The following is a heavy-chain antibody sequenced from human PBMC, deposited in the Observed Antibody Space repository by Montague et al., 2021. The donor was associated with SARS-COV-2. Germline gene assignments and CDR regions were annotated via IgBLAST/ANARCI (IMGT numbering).Heavy chain of an antibody. Sequence: SETLSLTCTVSGGSINDYYWGWIRQRPGKKLEYIANISDIWSTHRNPALKSRVTISVDPSRNQFYLDVNSVTAADTAVYYCARLQGGRRLMDYWGQGPLVTVPS. CDR1: GGSINDYY. D-gene: IGHD5-12*01. J-gene: IGHJ4*02. CDR2: ISDIWST. CDR3: ARLQGGRRLMDY. V-gene: IGHV4-59*01.